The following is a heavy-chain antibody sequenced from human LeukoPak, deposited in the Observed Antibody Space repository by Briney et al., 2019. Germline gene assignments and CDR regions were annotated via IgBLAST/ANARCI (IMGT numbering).Heavy chain of an antibody. Sequence: SETLSLTCTVSGGSISSYYWSWIRQPPGKGLEWIGYIYYSGSTNYNPSLKSRVNISVDTSKNQFSLKLSSVTAADTAVYYCARDQTYSGSGIYTYFDYWGQGILVTVSS. CDR3: ARDQTYSGSGIYTYFDY. J-gene: IGHJ4*02. D-gene: IGHD3-10*01. CDR1: GGSISSYY. V-gene: IGHV4-59*01. CDR2: IYYSGST.